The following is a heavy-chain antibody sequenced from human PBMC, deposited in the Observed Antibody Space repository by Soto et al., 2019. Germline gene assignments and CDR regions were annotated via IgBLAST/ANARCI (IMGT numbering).Heavy chain of an antibody. Sequence: PGGSLRLSCAASGFTVSNSYMNWVRQAPGKGLEWVSIINSGGNTYYADSVKGRFTIYRDNSKNTLYLQMNSLRAEDTAVYYCAKDPNGSGSYPVYFDYWGQGTLVTVSS. CDR2: INSGGNT. CDR1: GFTVSNSY. CDR3: AKDPNGSGSYPVYFDY. J-gene: IGHJ4*02. D-gene: IGHD3-10*01. V-gene: IGHV3-66*01.